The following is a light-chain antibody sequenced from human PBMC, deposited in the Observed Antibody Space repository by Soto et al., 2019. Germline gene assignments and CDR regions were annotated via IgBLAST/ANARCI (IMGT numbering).Light chain of an antibody. CDR1: SSDVGSYNL. J-gene: IGLJ1*01. CDR2: EGS. Sequence: QSVLTQPASVSGSPGQSITISCTGTSSDVGSYNLVSWYQQHPGKAPKLMIYEGSKRPSGVSNRFSGSKSGNTASLTISGLQAEDEADYYCCSYAGSSTPSYVFGTGTKLTVL. CDR3: CSYAGSSTPSYV. V-gene: IGLV2-23*01.